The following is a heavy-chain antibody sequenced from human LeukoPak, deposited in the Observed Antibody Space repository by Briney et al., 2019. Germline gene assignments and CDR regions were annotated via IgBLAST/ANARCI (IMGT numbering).Heavy chain of an antibody. CDR1: AGTFSSYA. CDR2: IIPIFGTA. CDR3: ARGRGYSYGTGDYYYYMDV. Sequence: ASVKVSCKASAGTFSSYAISWVRQAPGQGLEWMGRIIPIFGTANYAQKFQGRVTITTDESTSTAYMELSSLRSEDTAVYYCARGRGYSYGTGDYYYYMDVWGKGTTVTVS. D-gene: IGHD5-18*01. V-gene: IGHV1-69*05. J-gene: IGHJ6*03.